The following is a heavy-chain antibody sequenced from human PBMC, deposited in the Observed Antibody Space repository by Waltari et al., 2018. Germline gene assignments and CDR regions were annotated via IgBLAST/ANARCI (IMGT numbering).Heavy chain of an antibody. J-gene: IGHJ4*02. V-gene: IGHV4-34*01. D-gene: IGHD2-15*01. CDR1: GGSFGGYY. CDR2: INHSGST. CDR3: ARSRTWSH. Sequence: QVQLQQCGAGLLKPSETLSLTCAVYGGSFGGYYWSWIRQPPGKGLEWIGEINHSGSTNYNPSLKSRVTISVDTSKNQFSLKLSSVTAADTAVYYCARSRTWSHWGQGTLVTVSS.